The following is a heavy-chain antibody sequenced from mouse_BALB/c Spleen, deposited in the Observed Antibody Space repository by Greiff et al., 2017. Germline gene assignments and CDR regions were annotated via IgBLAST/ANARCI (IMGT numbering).Heavy chain of an antibody. CDR2: IYPRSGNT. CDR3: ARREFV. J-gene: IGHJ1*01. CDR1: GYTFTEYY. Sequence: QVQLQQSGPELVKPGASVKISCKASGYTFTEYYINWVKQKPGQGLEWIGWIYPRSGNTKYNEKFKGKATLTVDTSSSTAYMQLSSLTSEDTAVYFCARREFVWGAGTTVTVSS. V-gene: IGHV1-84*02.